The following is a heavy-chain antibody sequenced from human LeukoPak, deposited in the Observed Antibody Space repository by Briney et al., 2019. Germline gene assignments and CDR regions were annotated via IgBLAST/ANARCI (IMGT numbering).Heavy chain of an antibody. CDR1: GFTFSSYS. CDR3: ARNTDTAMVVAGAFDI. V-gene: IGHV3-21*01. J-gene: IGHJ3*02. Sequence: GGSLRLSCAASGFTFSSYSMNWVRQAPGKGLEWVSSISSSSSYIYYADSVKGRFTISRDNAKNSLYLQMNSLRAEDTAVYCCARNTDTAMVVAGAFDIWGQGTMVTVSS. D-gene: IGHD5-18*01. CDR2: ISSSSSYI.